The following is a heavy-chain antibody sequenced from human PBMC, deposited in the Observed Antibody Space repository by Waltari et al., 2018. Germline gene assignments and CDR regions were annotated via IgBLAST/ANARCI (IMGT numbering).Heavy chain of an antibody. Sequence: EVQLVESGGGLVQPGGSLRLSCAASGFTFSSYWMSWVRQAPGKGRGWVANRKQDGRWKSYVDSVKGRFTISRDNAKNSLYLQMNSLRAEDTALYYCARKPQFAGGHDAFDIWGQGTMVTVSS. V-gene: IGHV3-7*01. CDR3: ARKPQFAGGHDAFDI. CDR2: RKQDGRWK. J-gene: IGHJ3*02. D-gene: IGHD3-16*01. CDR1: GFTFSSYW.